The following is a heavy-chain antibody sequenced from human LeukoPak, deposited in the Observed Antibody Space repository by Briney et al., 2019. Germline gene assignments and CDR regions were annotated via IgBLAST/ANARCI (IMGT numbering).Heavy chain of an antibody. CDR3: GSISSASCGDY. CDR2: ISFDGINK. V-gene: IGHV3-30-3*01. Sequence: PGRSLRLSCAASGFTFSTYAIHWVRQAPGKGLEWVAVISFDGINKFYADSVKGRFTISRDNSKNTLYLQMNSLRAEDTAVYYCGSISSASCGDYWGQGTLVTVSS. J-gene: IGHJ4*02. CDR1: GFTFSTYA. D-gene: IGHD1-26*01.